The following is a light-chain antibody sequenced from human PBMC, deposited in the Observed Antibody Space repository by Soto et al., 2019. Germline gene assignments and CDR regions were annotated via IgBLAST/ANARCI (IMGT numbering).Light chain of an antibody. CDR3: QRYDHWPPST. J-gene: IGKJ1*01. CDR2: DAS. CDR1: QRICGN. Sequence: VLAQCAGPGGLPPVEETTLSCRASQRICGNFLAWYQQKPGQAPRLLIYDASIRATGIPVRFSGSGSGTEFTLTISNLQPEDIAIYYCQRYDHWPPSTFGQGTKLDIK. V-gene: IGKV3-15*01.